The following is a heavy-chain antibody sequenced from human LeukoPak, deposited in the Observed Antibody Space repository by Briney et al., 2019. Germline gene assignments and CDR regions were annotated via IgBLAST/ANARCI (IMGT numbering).Heavy chain of an antibody. D-gene: IGHD2-2*01. CDR1: GFTFSSYA. Sequence: PGGSLRLSCAASGFTFSSYAMHWVRQAPGKGLEGVAVISYDGSNKYYADSVKGRFTISRDNSKNTLYLQMNSLRAEDTAVYYCARGDIVVVPAALTGDKYLDYWGQGTLVTVSS. CDR3: ARGDIVVVPAALTGDKYLDY. V-gene: IGHV3-30-3*01. J-gene: IGHJ4*02. CDR2: ISYDGSNK.